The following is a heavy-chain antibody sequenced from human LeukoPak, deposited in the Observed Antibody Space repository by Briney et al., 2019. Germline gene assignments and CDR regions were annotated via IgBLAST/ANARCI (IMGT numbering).Heavy chain of an antibody. J-gene: IGHJ4*02. D-gene: IGHD1-7*01. Sequence: PGGSLRLSCGASGFSFRDYAMSWLRQAPGKGLEWVSAISASDGSTYYADSVRGRFTISRDNSKSTLYLQMNSLRTEDTAVYYCAASGPVGGNWYSTDFWGQGTLVTVSS. V-gene: IGHV3-23*01. CDR3: AASGPVGGNWYSTDF. CDR2: ISASDGST. CDR1: GFSFRDYA.